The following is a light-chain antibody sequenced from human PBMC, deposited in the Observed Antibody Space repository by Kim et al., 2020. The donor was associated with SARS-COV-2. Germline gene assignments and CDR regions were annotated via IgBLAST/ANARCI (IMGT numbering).Light chain of an antibody. CDR1: QSVSSY. CDR3: QQSSNWPLT. Sequence: EIVLTQSPATLSFSPGERATLSCRASQSVSSYLAWYQQKPGQAPRLLIYAAFNRAPGIPDRFSGSGSGTDFTLTISSLESEDFAVYYCQQSSNWPLTFGGGTKVDIK. J-gene: IGKJ4*02. CDR2: AAF. V-gene: IGKV3-11*01.